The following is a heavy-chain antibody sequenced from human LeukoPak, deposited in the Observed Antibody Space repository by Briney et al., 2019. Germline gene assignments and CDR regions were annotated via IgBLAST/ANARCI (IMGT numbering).Heavy chain of an antibody. CDR3: TRKGSQWDFLVDY. CDR1: GFTFSSYS. CDR2: ITSSGRYI. J-gene: IGHJ4*02. D-gene: IGHD2/OR15-2a*01. Sequence: PGGSLRLSCAASGFTFSSYSMNWVRQAPGQGLELVSSITSSGRYIYYADSVKGRFTISRDNSENSLYLQMDSLTAEDTAVYYCTRKGSQWDFLVDYWGQGTRVAVSP. V-gene: IGHV3-21*01.